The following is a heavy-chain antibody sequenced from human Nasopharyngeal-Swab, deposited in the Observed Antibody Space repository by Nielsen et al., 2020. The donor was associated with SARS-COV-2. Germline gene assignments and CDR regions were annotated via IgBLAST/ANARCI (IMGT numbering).Heavy chain of an antibody. D-gene: IGHD6-6*01. Sequence: GGSLRLSCAASGFTCDDYAMHWVRQAPGKGLEWVSGISWNSGSIGYADSVKGRFTISRDNAKNSLYLQMNSLRAEDTALYYCAKTMVYSSSSYYFDYWGQGTLVTVSS. J-gene: IGHJ4*02. CDR2: ISWNSGSI. CDR3: AKTMVYSSSSYYFDY. CDR1: GFTCDDYA. V-gene: IGHV3-9*01.